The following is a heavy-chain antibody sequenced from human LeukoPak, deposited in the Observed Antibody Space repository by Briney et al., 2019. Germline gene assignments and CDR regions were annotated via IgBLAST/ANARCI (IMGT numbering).Heavy chain of an antibody. Sequence: GGSLRLSCAAAGFTFSSYAMSWVRQAPGKGLEWVSAISGSGRSTYYADSVKGRFTISRDNSKNTLYLQMNCLRAEDTAIYSCAKDQGFGDPPSDYWGQGTLVTVSS. CDR1: GFTFSSYA. CDR3: AKDQGFGDPPSDY. CDR2: ISGSGRST. J-gene: IGHJ4*02. V-gene: IGHV3-23*01. D-gene: IGHD3-10*01.